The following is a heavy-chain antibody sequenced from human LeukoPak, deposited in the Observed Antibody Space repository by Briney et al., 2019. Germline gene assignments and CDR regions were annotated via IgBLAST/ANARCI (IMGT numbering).Heavy chain of an antibody. D-gene: IGHD3-16*01. Sequence: GGSLRLSCAASGFTFSDYILDWVRRAPGEGLEGVGRIRRGANSYTTEYAACVEGRFTISRDNSHNTLYLHANSLKTEDTAVYHCSRDGGEAGNSAFDIWGQGTMVTVSS. J-gene: IGHJ3*02. V-gene: IGHV3-72*01. CDR2: IRRGANSYTT. CDR3: SRDGGEAGNSAFDI. CDR1: GFTFSDYI.